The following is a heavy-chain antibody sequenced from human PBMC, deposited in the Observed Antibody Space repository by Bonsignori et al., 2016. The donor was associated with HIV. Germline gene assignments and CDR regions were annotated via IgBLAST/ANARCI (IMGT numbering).Heavy chain of an antibody. Sequence: VRQAPGKGLEWVSVIYSGGSSTYYADSVKGRFTISRDNSKNTLYLQMNSLRAEDTAVYYCAKGFGSGWYNAFDIWGQGTMVTVSS. V-gene: IGHV3-23*03. CDR3: AKGFGSGWYNAFDI. D-gene: IGHD6-19*01. CDR2: IYSGGSST. J-gene: IGHJ3*02.